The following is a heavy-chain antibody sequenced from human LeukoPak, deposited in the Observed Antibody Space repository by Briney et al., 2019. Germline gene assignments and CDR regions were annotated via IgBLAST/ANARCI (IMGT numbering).Heavy chain of an antibody. Sequence: SETLSLTCAVYGGSFSGYYWSWIRQPPGKGLEWIGEINHSGSTNYNPSLKSRVTISVDTSKNQFSLKLSSVTAADTAVYYCARGRPYSSGHSPSWYWGQGTLVTVSS. CDR2: INHSGST. CDR1: GGSFSGYY. V-gene: IGHV4-34*01. D-gene: IGHD6-19*01. J-gene: IGHJ4*02. CDR3: ARGRPYSSGHSPSWY.